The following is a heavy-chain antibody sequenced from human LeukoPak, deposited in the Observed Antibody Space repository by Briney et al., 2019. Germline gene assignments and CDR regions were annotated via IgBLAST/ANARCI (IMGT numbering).Heavy chain of an antibody. CDR1: GFTFSSYG. D-gene: IGHD2-15*01. J-gene: IGHJ4*02. V-gene: IGHV3-23*01. CDR2: ISGSGGHT. Sequence: PGGSLRLSCAASGFTFSSYGMHWVRQAPGKGLEWVSLISGSGGHTYYADSVKGRFTISRDNSKNTLYLQMNSLRAEDTAVYYCANLLWSVAAPFDYWGQGTLVAVSS. CDR3: ANLLWSVAAPFDY.